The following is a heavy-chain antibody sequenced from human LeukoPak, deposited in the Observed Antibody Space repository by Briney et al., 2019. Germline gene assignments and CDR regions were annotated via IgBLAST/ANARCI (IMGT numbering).Heavy chain of an antibody. CDR2: INHSGST. D-gene: IGHD6-19*01. J-gene: IGHJ5*02. CDR3: ARGRYSSGWYKEKTWFDP. CDR1: GGSFSGYY. Sequence: SETLSLTCAVYGGSFSGYYWSWIRQPPGKGLEWIGEINHSGSTNYNPSLQSRVTISVDTSKNQFSLKLSSVTAADTAVYYCARGRYSSGWYKEKTWFDPWGQGILVTVSS. V-gene: IGHV4-34*01.